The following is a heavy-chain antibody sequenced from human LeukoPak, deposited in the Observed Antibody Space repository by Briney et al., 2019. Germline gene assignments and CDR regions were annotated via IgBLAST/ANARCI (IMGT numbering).Heavy chain of an antibody. J-gene: IGHJ4*02. CDR2: IYSGGST. V-gene: IGHV3-53*05. CDR1: GFTVGSSY. D-gene: IGHD4-17*01. CDR3: ARAPYGDYGYDY. Sequence: GGSLRLSCAASGFTVGSSYMDWVRQAPGKGLEWVSVIYSGGSTYYAESVKGRFTIPRDNSKNTLYLQMNSLRAEDTAVYYCARAPYGDYGYDYWGQGTLVTVSS.